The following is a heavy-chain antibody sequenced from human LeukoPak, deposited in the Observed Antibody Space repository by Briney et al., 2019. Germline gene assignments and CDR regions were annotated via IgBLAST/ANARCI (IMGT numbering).Heavy chain of an antibody. D-gene: IGHD6-13*01. V-gene: IGHV3-23*01. CDR2: ISGSGDST. CDR1: GFSFSSYA. CDR3: AKLKSWYFDY. J-gene: IGHJ4*02. Sequence: GGSLRLSCAASGFSFSSYAMSWVRQAPGKGLEWVSAISGSGDSTYYADSVKGRFTISRDNSKNTLYLQMNSLRAEDTAVYYCAKLKSWYFDYWGQGTLVTVSS.